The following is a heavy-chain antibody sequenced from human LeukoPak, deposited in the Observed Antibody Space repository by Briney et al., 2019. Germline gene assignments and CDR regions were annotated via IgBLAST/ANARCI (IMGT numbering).Heavy chain of an antibody. CDR3: ARGPRLITIFGVVSRVIEAFFDY. V-gene: IGHV4-34*01. D-gene: IGHD3-3*01. CDR1: GGSFSGYY. Sequence: KSSETLSLTCAVYGGSFSGYYWSWIRQPPGKGLEWIGEINHSGSTNYNPSLKSRVTISVDTSKNQFSLKLSSVTAADTAVYYCARGPRLITIFGVVSRVIEAFFDYWGQGTLVTVSS. CDR2: INHSGST. J-gene: IGHJ4*02.